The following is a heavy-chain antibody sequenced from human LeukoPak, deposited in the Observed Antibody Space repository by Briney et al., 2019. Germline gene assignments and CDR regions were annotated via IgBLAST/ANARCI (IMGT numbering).Heavy chain of an antibody. V-gene: IGHV3-21*01. Sequence: GGSLRLSCAASGFTFSSYNMNWVRQAPGKGLEWVSSISTSSSYIYYADSVKGRFTISRDNAKNSLYLQMNSLRAEDTAVYYCAGDSAYYYDSGAYPAYYFDYWGQGTLVTVSS. J-gene: IGHJ4*02. CDR2: ISTSSSYI. CDR1: GFTFSSYN. CDR3: AGDSAYYYDSGAYPAYYFDY. D-gene: IGHD3-22*01.